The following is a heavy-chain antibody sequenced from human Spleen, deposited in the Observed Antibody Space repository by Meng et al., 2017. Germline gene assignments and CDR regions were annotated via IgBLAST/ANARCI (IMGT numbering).Heavy chain of an antibody. Sequence: GESLKISCAGSGFSFSEHAMHWVRQAPGKGLEWVTVISYDGGSQYYADSVKGRFIVTRDNSNNTLSLQMSSLTTDDTAVYYCARGGSGIYHWFDPWGQGTLVTVSS. CDR2: ISYDGGSQ. D-gene: IGHD3-10*01. CDR3: ARGGSGIYHWFDP. CDR1: GFSFSEHA. J-gene: IGHJ5*02. V-gene: IGHV3-30*15.